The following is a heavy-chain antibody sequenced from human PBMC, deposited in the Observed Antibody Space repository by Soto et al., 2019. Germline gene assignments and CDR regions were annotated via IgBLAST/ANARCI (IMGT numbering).Heavy chain of an antibody. CDR3: APGGGNILDPLP. CDR1: GYTFTGYF. V-gene: IGHV1-2*02. D-gene: IGHD6-25*01. CDR2: INPNSGVT. Sequence: ASVKVSCKASGYTFTGYFIHWVRQAPGAGLEWVGYINPNSGVTKYAPRFLGRVTITRDTSIRTAYMDLNNLRSDDTAVYFCAPGGGNILDPLPRGTGTLATISS. J-gene: IGHJ5*02.